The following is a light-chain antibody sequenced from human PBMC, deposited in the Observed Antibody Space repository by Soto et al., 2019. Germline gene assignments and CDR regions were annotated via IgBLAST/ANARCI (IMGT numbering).Light chain of an antibody. CDR3: SSYTGNSTLV. J-gene: IGLJ2*01. CDR2: EVS. V-gene: IGLV2-14*01. CDR1: SSDVGRYNY. Sequence: QSALTQPASVSGSPGQSITISCTGTSSDVGRYNYVSWYQQHPGKAPKLMIYEVSNRPSGVSNRFSGSKSGNTASLTISGLQAEDEADFYCSSYTGNSTLVFGGGTKVTVL.